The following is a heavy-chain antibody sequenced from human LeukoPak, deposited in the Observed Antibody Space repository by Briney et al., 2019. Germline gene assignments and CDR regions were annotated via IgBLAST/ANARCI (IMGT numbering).Heavy chain of an antibody. D-gene: IGHD6-19*01. CDR2: IIPILGIA. J-gene: IGHJ4*02. CDR3: ARAVAGTAVDY. Sequence: ASVKVSCKASGGTFSSYAISWVRQAPGQGLEWMGRIIPILGIANYAQKFRGRVTITADKSTSTAYMELSSLRSEDTAVYYCARAVAGTAVDYWGQGTLVTVSS. V-gene: IGHV1-69*04. CDR1: GGTFSSYA.